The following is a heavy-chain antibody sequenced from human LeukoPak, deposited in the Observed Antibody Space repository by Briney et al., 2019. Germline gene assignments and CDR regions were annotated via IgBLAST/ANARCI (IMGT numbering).Heavy chain of an antibody. CDR1: GFTFDDYA. CDR3: AKRVRYGSGNYHFDL. Sequence: GGSLRLSCAASGFTFDDYAMHWVRQAPGKGLEWVSGISGRGDSADYADSVKGRFTISRDNSKNTLYLQMSSLTAEDTAVYYCAKRVRYGSGNYHFDLWGQGTLVTVSS. V-gene: IGHV3-23*01. CDR2: ISGRGDSA. J-gene: IGHJ4*02. D-gene: IGHD3-10*01.